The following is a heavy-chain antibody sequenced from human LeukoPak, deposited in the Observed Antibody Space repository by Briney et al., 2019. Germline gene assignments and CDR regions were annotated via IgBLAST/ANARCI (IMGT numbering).Heavy chain of an antibody. CDR2: ISGSGGST. Sequence: GGSLRLSCAASGFTFSSYAMSWVRQAPAQGLEWVSAISGSGGSTYYADSVKGRFTISRDNSKNTLYLQMNSLRAEDTAVYYCAKDKGRTGYCSSTSCRPYGMDVWGQGTTVTVSS. CDR1: GFTFSSYA. J-gene: IGHJ6*02. CDR3: AKDKGRTGYCSSTSCRPYGMDV. V-gene: IGHV3-23*01. D-gene: IGHD2-2*01.